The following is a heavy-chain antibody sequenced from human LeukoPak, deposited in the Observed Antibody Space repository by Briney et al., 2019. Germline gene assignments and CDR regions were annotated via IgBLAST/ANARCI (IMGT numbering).Heavy chain of an antibody. V-gene: IGHV4-4*02. Sequence: SGTLSLTCAVSGDSISNSHWWSWVRQPPGKGLEWIGNIYDSGSTNYNPSLKSRVTISVDTSKNQCSLKLSSVTAADTAVYYCARQSISGSSLSYFDYWGQGTLVNVSS. CDR3: ARQSISGSSLSYFDY. CDR1: GDSISNSHW. D-gene: IGHD3-22*01. J-gene: IGHJ4*02. CDR2: IYDSGST.